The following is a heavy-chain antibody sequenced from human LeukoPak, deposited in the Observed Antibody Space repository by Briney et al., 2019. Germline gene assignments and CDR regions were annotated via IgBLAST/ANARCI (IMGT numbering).Heavy chain of an antibody. CDR2: IYHSGGT. CDR1: GYSLSSGHY. CDR3: AGFTPAVDY. V-gene: IGHV4-38-2*01. J-gene: IGHJ4*02. Sequence: PSETLSLTCAVSGYSLSSGHYWGWIRQPPGKGLEWIGSIYHSGGTYYNPSLKSRVTISVDTSKNQFSLKRKSGTAADTAVYYCAGFTPAVDYCSQGTLVTVSS.